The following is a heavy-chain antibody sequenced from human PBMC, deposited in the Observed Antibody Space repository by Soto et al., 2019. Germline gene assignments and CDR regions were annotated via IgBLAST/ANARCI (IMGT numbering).Heavy chain of an antibody. CDR1: GYTFTSYG. D-gene: IGHD4-17*01. V-gene: IGHV1-18*01. Sequence: SVKVSCKASGYTFTSYGISWGREAPGQGLEWMGWISAYNGNTNYAQKLQGRVTMTTDTSTSTAYMELRSLRSDDTAVYYCARDSPDYGDSFDPWGQGTLVTVSS. J-gene: IGHJ5*02. CDR3: ARDSPDYGDSFDP. CDR2: ISAYNGNT.